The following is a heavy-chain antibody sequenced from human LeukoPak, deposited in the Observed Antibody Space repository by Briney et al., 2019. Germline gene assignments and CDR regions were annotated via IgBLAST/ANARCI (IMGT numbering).Heavy chain of an antibody. J-gene: IGHJ6*02. CDR2: ISYDGSNK. V-gene: IGHV3-30*04. D-gene: IGHD3-16*01. Sequence: AGGSLRLSCAASGFTFSSYAMHWVRQAPGKGLEGVAVISYDGSNKYYADSVKGRFTISRDNSKNTLYLQMNSLRAEDTAVYYCARDFGDYYYGMDVWGQGTTVTVSS. CDR1: GFTFSSYA. CDR3: ARDFGDYYYGMDV.